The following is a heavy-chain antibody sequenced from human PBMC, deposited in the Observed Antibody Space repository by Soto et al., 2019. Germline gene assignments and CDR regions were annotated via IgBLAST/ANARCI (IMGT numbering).Heavy chain of an antibody. V-gene: IGHV2-5*02. J-gene: IGHJ4*02. CDR1: GFSLSHNGVG. D-gene: IGHD5-12*01. CDR2: VYWDDNK. CDR3: FHSTTPFDH. Sequence: QITLKESGPTVVKPTQTLTLTCVVSGFSLSHNGVGVGWIRRPPGKALEWLAIVYWDDNKRYSPSLKSRLTFATDTPKNQAVLSMTNVDPLDTATYYCFHSTTPFDHWGQGTLVSVSS.